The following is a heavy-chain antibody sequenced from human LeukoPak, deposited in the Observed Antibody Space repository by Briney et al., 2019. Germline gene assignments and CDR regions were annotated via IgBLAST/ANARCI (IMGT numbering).Heavy chain of an antibody. CDR2: INTNTGNP. CDR3: ARELWRARTYYDILTGDSDY. J-gene: IGHJ4*02. CDR1: GYTFTSYA. D-gene: IGHD3-9*01. Sequence: GASVKVSCKASGYTFTSYAMNRVRQAPGQGLEWMGWINTNTGNPTYAQGFTGRFVFSLDTSVSTAYLQISSLKAEDTAVYYCARELWRARTYYDILTGDSDYWGQGTLVTVSS. V-gene: IGHV7-4-1*02.